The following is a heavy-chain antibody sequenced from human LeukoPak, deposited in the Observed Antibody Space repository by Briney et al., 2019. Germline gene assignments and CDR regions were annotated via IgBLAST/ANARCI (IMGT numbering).Heavy chain of an antibody. CDR2: IYTGGTT. CDR1: GFTVSSNY. Sequence: GGSLRLSCAASGFTVSSNYMSWVRQAPGKGLEWISIIYTGGTTYYADSVKGRFTISRDTSKNTLYLQMNRLRVEDTGVYYCARNSAFDYWGQGTLVTVSS. D-gene: IGHD1-1*01. V-gene: IGHV3-53*01. J-gene: IGHJ4*02. CDR3: ARNSAFDY.